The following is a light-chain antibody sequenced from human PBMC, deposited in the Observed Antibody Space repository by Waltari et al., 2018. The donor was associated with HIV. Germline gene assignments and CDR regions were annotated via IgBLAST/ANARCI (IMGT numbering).Light chain of an antibody. CDR1: QSLDSD. V-gene: IGKV3-15*01. J-gene: IGKJ2*01. Sequence: ERVMTQSPTPLSVSPGERATLSCRASQSLDSDLAWYQQKPGQPPRLLISGASTRATGIPARFSGSGSGIEFTLTINSLQSEDFAIYYCQQYNNWPYTFGQGTRLDIK. CDR3: QQYNNWPYT. CDR2: GAS.